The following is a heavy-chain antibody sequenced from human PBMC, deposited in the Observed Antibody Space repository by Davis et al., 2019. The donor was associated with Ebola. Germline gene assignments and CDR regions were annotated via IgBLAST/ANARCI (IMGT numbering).Heavy chain of an antibody. J-gene: IGHJ6*02. V-gene: IGHV4-34*01. D-gene: IGHD5-18*01. CDR2: INHIGST. CDR1: GGSFSGYY. Sequence: MPSETLSLTCAVHGGSFSGYYWSWIRQPPGKGLEWIGEINHIGSTNYNPSLKNRVTISVDTPKNQFSLKLSSVTAADTAVYYCARLRDRIQLWGYGMDVWGQGTTVTVSS. CDR3: ARLRDRIQLWGYGMDV.